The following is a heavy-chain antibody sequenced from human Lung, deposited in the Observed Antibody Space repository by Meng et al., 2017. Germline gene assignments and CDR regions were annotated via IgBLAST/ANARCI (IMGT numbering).Heavy chain of an antibody. Sequence: QVQLQEWGAGLLKPSWTLSLTCVVSGGSFSDYYWSWIRKPPGKGLEWIGEINHSGSTNYNPSLESRATISVDTSQNNLSLKLSSVTAADSAVYYCARGPTTMAHDFDYWGQGTLVTVSS. J-gene: IGHJ4*02. CDR3: ARGPTTMAHDFDY. D-gene: IGHD4-11*01. CDR1: GGSFSDYY. CDR2: INHSGST. V-gene: IGHV4-34*01.